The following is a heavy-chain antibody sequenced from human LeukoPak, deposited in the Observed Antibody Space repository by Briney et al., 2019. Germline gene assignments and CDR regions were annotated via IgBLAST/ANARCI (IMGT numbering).Heavy chain of an antibody. D-gene: IGHD4-17*01. CDR1: GGSFSGSY. V-gene: IGHV4-34*01. Sequence: PSATLSLTCAVDGGSFSGSYWSWIRQPPGKGLEWIGEINHSRNTNDNPSLKSRVTMSVDTSNNQFSLRLNSVTAAYTAVYYCARDRLATVTALDSWGQGTLVTVSS. CDR2: INHSRNT. J-gene: IGHJ4*02. CDR3: ARDRLATVTALDS.